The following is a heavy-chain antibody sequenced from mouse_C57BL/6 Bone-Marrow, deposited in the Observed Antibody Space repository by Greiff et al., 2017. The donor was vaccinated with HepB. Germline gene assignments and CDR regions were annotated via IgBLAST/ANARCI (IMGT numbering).Heavy chain of an antibody. Sequence: QVQLKESGAELVRPGASVKLSCKASGYTFTDYYINWVKQRPGQGLEWIARIYPGSGNTYYNEKFKGKATLTAEKSSSTAYMQLSSLTSEDSAVYFCARRGLAYWGQGTLVTVSA. D-gene: IGHD3-3*01. J-gene: IGHJ3*01. CDR2: IYPGSGNT. CDR3: ARRGLAY. CDR1: GYTFTDYY. V-gene: IGHV1-76*01.